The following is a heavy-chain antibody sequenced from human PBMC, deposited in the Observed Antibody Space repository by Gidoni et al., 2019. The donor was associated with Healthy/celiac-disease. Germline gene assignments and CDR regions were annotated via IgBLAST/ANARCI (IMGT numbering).Heavy chain of an antibody. CDR3: ATPPVTDPEDYYYYMDV. D-gene: IGHD2-21*02. CDR2: ISSSSSYI. CDR1: GFTFSRYS. J-gene: IGHJ6*03. Sequence: EVKLVESGGGLVKPGGSLRRSCAASGFTFSRYSMNWLRQDPGKGLEWVSSISSSSSYIYYADSVKGRFTISRDNAKNSLYLQMNSLRAEDTAVYYCATPPVTDPEDYYYYMDVWGKGTTVTVSS. V-gene: IGHV3-21*01.